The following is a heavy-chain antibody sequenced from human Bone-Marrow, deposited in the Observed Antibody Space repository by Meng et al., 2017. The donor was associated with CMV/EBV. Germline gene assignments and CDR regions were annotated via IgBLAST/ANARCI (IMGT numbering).Heavy chain of an antibody. CDR2: ISSSGSSI. CDR3: ARDNPGYSSSWYVPYYYGMDV. V-gene: IGHV3-11*04. Sequence: GGSLRLSCAASGFTFSDYYMSWIRQAPGKGLEWVSYISSSGSSIYYADTVKGRFTISRDNSKNTLYLQMNSLRAEDTAVYYCARDNPGYSSSWYVPYYYGMDVWGQGTTVTVSS. J-gene: IGHJ6*02. CDR1: GFTFSDYY. D-gene: IGHD6-13*01.